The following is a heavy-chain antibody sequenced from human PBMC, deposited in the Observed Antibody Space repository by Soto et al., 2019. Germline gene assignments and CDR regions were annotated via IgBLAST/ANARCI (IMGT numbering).Heavy chain of an antibody. V-gene: IGHV1-2*04. CDR2: INPNSGGT. Sequence: ASVKVSCKASAYTFTGYYMNWVRQAPGQGLEWMGWINPNSGGTNYAQKFQGWVTMTRDTSISTAYMELSRLRSDDTAAYYCARSVGYYYYGMDVWGQGTTVTVSS. D-gene: IGHD1-26*01. CDR1: AYTFTGYY. CDR3: ARSVGYYYYGMDV. J-gene: IGHJ6*02.